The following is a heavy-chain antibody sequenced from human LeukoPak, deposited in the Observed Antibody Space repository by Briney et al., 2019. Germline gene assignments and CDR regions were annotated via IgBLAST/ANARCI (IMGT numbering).Heavy chain of an antibody. CDR3: ARYKDCSSTSCYGLDYFDY. J-gene: IGHJ4*02. CDR1: GGSISSGGYY. V-gene: IGHV4-31*03. CDR2: IYYSGST. D-gene: IGHD2-2*01. Sequence: SETLSLTCTVSGGSISSGGYYWSWIRQHPGKGLEWIEYIYYSGSTYYNPSLKSRVTISVDTSKNQFSLKLSSVTAADTAVYYCARYKDCSSTSCYGLDYFDYWGQGTLVTVSS.